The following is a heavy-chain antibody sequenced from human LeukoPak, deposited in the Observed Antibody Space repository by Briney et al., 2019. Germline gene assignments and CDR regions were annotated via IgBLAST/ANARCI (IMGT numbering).Heavy chain of an antibody. D-gene: IGHD3-22*01. J-gene: IGHJ4*02. V-gene: IGHV4-61*02. CDR1: GGSISSGSYY. CDR2: IYTSGST. Sequence: SQTLSLTCTVSGGSISSGSYYWSWIRQPAGKGLKWIGRIYTSGSTNYNPSLKSRVTISVDTSKNQFSLKLSSVTAADTAVYYCARERITMIVVVNGPFDYWGQGTLVTVSS. CDR3: ARERITMIVVVNGPFDY.